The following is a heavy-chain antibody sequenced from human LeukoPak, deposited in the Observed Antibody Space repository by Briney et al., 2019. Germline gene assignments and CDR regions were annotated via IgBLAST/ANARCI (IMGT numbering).Heavy chain of an antibody. D-gene: IGHD5-12*01. CDR3: ASQVGYSGYS. CDR1: GGTFSSYA. Sequence: GASVTVSCKASGGTFSSYAISWVRQAPGQGLEWMGGIIPIFGTANYAQKFQGRVTITTDESTSTAYMELSSLRSEDTAVYYCASQVGYSGYSWGQGTLVTVSS. V-gene: IGHV1-69*05. CDR2: IIPIFGTA. J-gene: IGHJ4*02.